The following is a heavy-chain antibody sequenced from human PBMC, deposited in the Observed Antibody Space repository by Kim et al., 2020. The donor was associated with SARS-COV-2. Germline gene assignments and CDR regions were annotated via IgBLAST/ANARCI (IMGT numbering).Heavy chain of an antibody. CDR3: ARGPPRGYYYYYYGMDV. V-gene: IGHV4-34*01. CDR2: INHSGST. J-gene: IGHJ6*02. CDR1: GGSFSGYY. Sequence: SETLSLTCAVYGGSFSGYYWSWIRQPPGKGLEWIGEINHSGSTNYNPSLKSRVTISVDTSKNQFSLKLSSVTAADTAVYYCARGPPRGYYYYYYGMDVWGQGTTVTVSS.